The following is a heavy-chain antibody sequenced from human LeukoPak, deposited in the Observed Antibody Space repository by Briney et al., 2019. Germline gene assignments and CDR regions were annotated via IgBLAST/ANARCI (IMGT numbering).Heavy chain of an antibody. CDR2: IFHSGST. Sequence: SETLSLTCTVSGGSISGYVWSWIRQPPGKGLEWIGYIFHSGSTNYNPSLKSRVTISVDTSKNQFSLKLRSVAVAETAVYYCGRYYCSGVCYNINYWGQGTLVTVSS. D-gene: IGHD2-21*02. CDR1: GGSISGYV. V-gene: IGHV4-59*08. J-gene: IGHJ4*02. CDR3: GRYYCSGVCYNINY.